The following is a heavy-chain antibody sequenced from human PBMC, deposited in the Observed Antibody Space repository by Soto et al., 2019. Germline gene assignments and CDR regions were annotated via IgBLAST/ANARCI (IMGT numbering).Heavy chain of an antibody. D-gene: IGHD2-2*01. CDR3: ATSRSPVVPATNWFDP. CDR2: IYYSGST. V-gene: IGHV4-39*03. CDR1: GGSISSSSYY. J-gene: IGHJ5*02. Sequence: SETLSLTCTVSGGSISSSSYYWGWIRQPPGKGLEWIGSIYYSGSTYYNPSLKSRVTISVDTSKNQFSLKLSSVTAADTAVYYCATSRSPVVPATNWFDPWGQGTLVTVSS.